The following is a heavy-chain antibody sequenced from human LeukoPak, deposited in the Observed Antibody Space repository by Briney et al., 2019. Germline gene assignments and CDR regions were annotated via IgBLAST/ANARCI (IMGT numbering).Heavy chain of an antibody. V-gene: IGHV4-59*12. J-gene: IGHJ6*04. CDR2: IYYSGNT. CDR1: GGSISSYY. D-gene: IGHD2-2*01. CDR3: ARYCSSTSCYATKWGLDV. Sequence: EASETLSLTCTVSGGSISSYYWSWIRQPPGKGLEWIGYIYYSGNTNYNPSLKSRVTISVDTSKNQFSLKLSSVTAADTAVYYCARYCSSTSCYATKWGLDVWGKGTTVTVSS.